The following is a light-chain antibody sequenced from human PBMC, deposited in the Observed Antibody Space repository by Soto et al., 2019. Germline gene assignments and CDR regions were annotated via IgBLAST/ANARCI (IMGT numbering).Light chain of an antibody. CDR1: HSVSSSY. V-gene: IGKV3-20*01. CDR3: QQYGSSLSIT. J-gene: IGKJ5*01. Sequence: EIVLTQSPGTLSLSPGESATLSCRASHSVSSSYLAWYQQQPGQAPRLLIYGASRATGVPDRFSGSGSGTDFTLTISRLESEDFAVYYCQQYGSSLSITFGQGTRLE. CDR2: GAS.